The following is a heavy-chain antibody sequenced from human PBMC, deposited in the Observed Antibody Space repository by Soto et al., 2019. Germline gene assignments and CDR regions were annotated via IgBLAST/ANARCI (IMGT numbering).Heavy chain of an antibody. J-gene: IGHJ4*02. Sequence: QVQLEESGGGVVQPGRSLRLSCAASGFTFSSHAMHWVRQAPGKGLEWVAVISYDGSNKYYADSVKGRFTISRDNSKNTMQLQMDRLRPEDTAVYDCVGDRVVAGIGEVDYWGQGTLVTVSS. D-gene: IGHD6-19*01. CDR2: ISYDGSNK. CDR1: GFTFSSHA. V-gene: IGHV3-30-3*01. CDR3: VGDRVVAGIGEVDY.